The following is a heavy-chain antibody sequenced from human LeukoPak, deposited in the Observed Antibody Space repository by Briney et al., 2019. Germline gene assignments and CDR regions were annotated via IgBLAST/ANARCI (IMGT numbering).Heavy chain of an antibody. D-gene: IGHD3-10*01. V-gene: IGHV3-21*01. J-gene: IGHJ4*02. Sequence: GGSLRLSCAASGFTFSSYSMDWVRQAPGKGLEWDSSISSSSSYIYYADSVKGRFTISRDNAKNSLYLQMNSLRAEDTAVYYCARAQNYGYGSGSYLQYYFDYWGQGTLVTVSS. CDR3: ARAQNYGYGSGSYLQYYFDY. CDR1: GFTFSSYS. CDR2: ISSSSSYI.